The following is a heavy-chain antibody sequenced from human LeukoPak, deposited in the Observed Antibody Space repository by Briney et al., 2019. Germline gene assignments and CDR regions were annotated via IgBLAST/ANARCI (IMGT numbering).Heavy chain of an antibody. CDR2: ISSSSSYI. CDR3: ASGAGDYTPVDY. V-gene: IGHV3-21*01. D-gene: IGHD4-17*01. Sequence: GGSLRLSCAASGFTFSSYSMNWVRQAPGKGLEWVSSISSSSSYIYYADSVKGRFTISRDNAKNSLYLQMNSLRAEDTAVYYCASGAGDYTPVDYWGQGTLVTVSS. CDR1: GFTFSSYS. J-gene: IGHJ4*02.